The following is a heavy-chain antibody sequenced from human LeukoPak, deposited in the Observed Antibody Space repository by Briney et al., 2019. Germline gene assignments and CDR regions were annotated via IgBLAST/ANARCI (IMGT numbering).Heavy chain of an antibody. CDR1: GFTFSSYS. CDR2: ISSSSSYI. Sequence: GGSLRLSCAASGFTFSSYSMSWVRQAPGKGLEWVSSISSSSSYIYYADSVKGRFTISRDNAKNSLYLQMNSLRAEDTAVYYCARTRYSYGYDAFDIWGQGTMVTVSS. D-gene: IGHD5-18*01. CDR3: ARTRYSYGYDAFDI. V-gene: IGHV3-21*01. J-gene: IGHJ3*02.